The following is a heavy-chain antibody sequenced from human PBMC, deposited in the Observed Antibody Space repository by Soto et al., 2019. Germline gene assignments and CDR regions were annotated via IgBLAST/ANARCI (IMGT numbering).Heavy chain of an antibody. Sequence: EAQLVESGGGLVQPGRSLRLSCAASGFTFDDYSMHWVRQTPGKGLEWVAGITWNSGRIGYAESVKGRFTISRDNAKNSLYLQINSLRPEDTALYYCAKDPWTGDWGYFELWGRGTLVTVSS. D-gene: IGHD7-27*01. CDR1: GFTFDDYS. CDR3: AKDPWTGDWGYFEL. V-gene: IGHV3-9*01. J-gene: IGHJ2*01. CDR2: ITWNSGRI.